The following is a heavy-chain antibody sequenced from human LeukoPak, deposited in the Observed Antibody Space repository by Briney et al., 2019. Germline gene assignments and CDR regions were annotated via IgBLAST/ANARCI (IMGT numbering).Heavy chain of an antibody. CDR2: IYYSGRT. CDR3: AVYPPVGGYFDY. J-gene: IGHJ4*02. CDR1: GGSISSSSYY. D-gene: IGHD1-26*01. Sequence: SQTLSLTCTVSGGSISSSSYYWGWIRQPPGKGLEWIGSIYYSGRTYYNPSLKSRVTISVDTSKNQFSLKLSSVTAADTAVYYCAVYPPVGGYFDYWGQGTLVTVSS. V-gene: IGHV4-39*07.